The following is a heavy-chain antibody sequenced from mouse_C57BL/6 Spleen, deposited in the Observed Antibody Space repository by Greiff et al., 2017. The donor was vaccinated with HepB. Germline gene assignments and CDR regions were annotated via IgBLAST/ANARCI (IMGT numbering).Heavy chain of an antibody. CDR3: ARERTGALFDY. CDR2: ISSGSSTI. Sequence: EVMLVESGGGLVKPGGSLKLSCAASGFTFSDYGMHWVRQAPEKGLEWVAYISSGSSTIYYADTVKGRFTISRDNAKNTLFLQMTSLRSEDTAMYYCARERTGALFDYWGQGTPLTVSS. J-gene: IGHJ2*01. CDR1: GFTFSDYG. V-gene: IGHV5-17*01. D-gene: IGHD4-1*01.